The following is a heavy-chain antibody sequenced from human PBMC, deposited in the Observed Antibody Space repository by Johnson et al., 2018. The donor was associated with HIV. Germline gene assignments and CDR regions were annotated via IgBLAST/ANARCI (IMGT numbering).Heavy chain of an antibody. CDR2: ISYDVGSK. Sequence: QMLLVESGGGVVQPGRSLRLSCAASGFTFSSYAMHWVRQAPGKGLEWVAVISYDVGSKYYADSVKGRFTVSRDNSKNTLYLQINSLRPEDTAVYYCARLPSGYSRDDLDIWGQGTMVTVSS. V-gene: IGHV3-30*04. CDR1: GFTFSSYA. D-gene: IGHD5-18*01. CDR3: ARLPSGYSRDDLDI. J-gene: IGHJ3*02.